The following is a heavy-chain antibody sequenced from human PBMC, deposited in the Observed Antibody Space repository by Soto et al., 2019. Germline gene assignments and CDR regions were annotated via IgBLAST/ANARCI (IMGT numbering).Heavy chain of an antibody. CDR2: ISTTSTYT. CDR1: GFTFSRYY. Sequence: GGSLRLSCAASGFTFSRYYMNWVRQAPGKGLEWVSSISTTSTYTHYADSLKGRFTISRDNAKKLLYLQMDSLRAEDTAVYYCARDDGLSSTNVKAFDIWGQGTKVTVS. V-gene: IGHV3-21*01. CDR3: ARDDGLSSTNVKAFDI. J-gene: IGHJ3*02. D-gene: IGHD2-2*01.